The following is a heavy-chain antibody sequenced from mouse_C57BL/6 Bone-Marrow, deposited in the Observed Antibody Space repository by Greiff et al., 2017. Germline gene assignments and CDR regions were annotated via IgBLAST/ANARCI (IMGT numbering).Heavy chain of an antibody. V-gene: IGHV1-69*01. D-gene: IGHD2-2*01. CDR1: GYTFTSYW. Sequence: VQLQQPGAELVMPGASVKLSCKASGYTFTSYWMHWVKQRPGQGLEWIGEIDPSDSYTNYNQKFKGKSTLTVDKSSSTAYMQLSSLTYEDSAVYYCARWRVTTAMDYWGQGTSVPVSS. CDR3: ARWRVTTAMDY. J-gene: IGHJ4*01. CDR2: IDPSDSYT.